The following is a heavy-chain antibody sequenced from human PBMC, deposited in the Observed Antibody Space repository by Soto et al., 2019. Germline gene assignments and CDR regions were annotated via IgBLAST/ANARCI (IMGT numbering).Heavy chain of an antibody. J-gene: IGHJ6*02. CDR2: ISAYNGNT. CDR3: ARAHSSFSASGMDV. V-gene: IGHV1-18*01. D-gene: IGHD6-6*01. Sequence: ASVKVSCKASGYTFTSYGISWVRQAPGQELEWMGWISAYNGNTNYAQKLQGRVTMTTDTSTSTAYMELRSLRSDDTAVYYCARAHSSFSASGMDVWVQGTTVTVSS. CDR1: GYTFTSYG.